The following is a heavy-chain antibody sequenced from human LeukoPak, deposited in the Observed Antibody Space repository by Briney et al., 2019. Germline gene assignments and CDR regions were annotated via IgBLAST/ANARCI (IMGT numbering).Heavy chain of an antibody. J-gene: IGHJ4*02. CDR1: GYTFTGYY. CDR3: ARDLLGSSIAGFPFDY. Sequence: GASVKVSCKASGYTFTGYYMHWVRQAPGQGLEWMGWINPNSGGTNYAQKFQGRVTMTRDTSISTAYMELSRLRSDDTAVYYCARDLLGSSIAGFPFDYWGQGTLVTVSS. V-gene: IGHV1-2*02. CDR2: INPNSGGT. D-gene: IGHD6-6*01.